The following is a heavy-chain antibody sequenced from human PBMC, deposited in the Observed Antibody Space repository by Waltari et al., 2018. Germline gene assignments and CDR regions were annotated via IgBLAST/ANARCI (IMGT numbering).Heavy chain of an antibody. CDR2: IYHSGRT. Sequence: QVQLQESGPGLVKPSETLSLTCAVSGYSISSGYYWGWIRQPPGKGLEWIGSIYHSGRTYYNPSLKSRVTISVDTSKNQFSLKLSSVTAADTAVYYCARLPPATYYDFANWFDPWGQGTLVTVSS. CDR1: GYSISSGYY. J-gene: IGHJ5*02. V-gene: IGHV4-38-2*01. D-gene: IGHD3-3*01. CDR3: ARLPPATYYDFANWFDP.